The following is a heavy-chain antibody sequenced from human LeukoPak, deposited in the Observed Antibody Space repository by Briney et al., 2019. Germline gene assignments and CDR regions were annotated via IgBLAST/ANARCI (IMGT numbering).Heavy chain of an antibody. D-gene: IGHD6-19*01. CDR2: ISSSSSYI. J-gene: IGHJ4*02. CDR1: GFTFSSYS. Sequence: GGSLRLSCAASGFTFSSYSMNWVRQAPGKGLEWVSSISSSSSYIYYADSVKGRFTISRDNAKNSLYLQMNSLRAEDTAVYYCAKDASPVEVYYFDYWGQGTLVTVSS. V-gene: IGHV3-21*01. CDR3: AKDASPVEVYYFDY.